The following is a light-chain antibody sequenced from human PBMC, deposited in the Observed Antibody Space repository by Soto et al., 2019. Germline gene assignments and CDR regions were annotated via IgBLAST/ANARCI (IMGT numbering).Light chain of an antibody. CDR2: EGS. CDR3: CSYVGSSTFHVV. Sequence: QSALTQPASVSGSPGQSITISCTGTSSDVGSYNLVSWYQQHPGKAPKLMIYEGSKRPPGVSNRFSGSKSGNTASLTISGLQAEDEADYYCCSYVGSSTFHVVFGGGTKVTVL. V-gene: IGLV2-23*03. CDR1: SSDVGSYNL. J-gene: IGLJ2*01.